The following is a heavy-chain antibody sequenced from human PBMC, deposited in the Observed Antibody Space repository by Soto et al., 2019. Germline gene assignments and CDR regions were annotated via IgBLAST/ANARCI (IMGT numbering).Heavy chain of an antibody. D-gene: IGHD6-13*01. CDR1: GFTFTGYY. CDR3: ARYDAVADGTYFDY. CDR2: INLKSGGT. Sequence: QVQLVQSGADVKKPGDSVKVSCKASGFTFTGYYIHWVRQAPGQGVEGMGWINLKSGGTRYSQKFQGWVTMTRDTSIDTAYMELSRLKTDGRAVYYCARYDAVADGTYFDYWGQGTLVTVSS. V-gene: IGHV1-2*04. J-gene: IGHJ4*02.